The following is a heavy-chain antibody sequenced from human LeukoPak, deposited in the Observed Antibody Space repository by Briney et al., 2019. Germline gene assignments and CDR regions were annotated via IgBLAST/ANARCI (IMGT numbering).Heavy chain of an antibody. J-gene: IGHJ4*02. Sequence: GGSLRLSCAASGFSFSNYGLHWVRQAPGKGLEWVAFIRYDGSDKYYADSVKGRFTISRDNSKNTLYLQMNSLRVDDTDVYYCAKSIAVAGFGGGRIFDYWGQGTLVTVSP. V-gene: IGHV3-30*02. D-gene: IGHD6-19*01. CDR2: IRYDGSDK. CDR1: GFSFSNYG. CDR3: AKSIAVAGFGGGRIFDY.